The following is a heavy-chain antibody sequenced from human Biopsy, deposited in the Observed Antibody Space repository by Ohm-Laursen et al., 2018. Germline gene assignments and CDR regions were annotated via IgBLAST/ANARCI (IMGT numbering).Heavy chain of an antibody. Sequence: PGTLSLTCAVSGGSISNYFWTWIRQPPGKGLEWIGYFRFEDRTSYNSSLKSRVTISADTSKNQFSLRLSSVTAADTAVYYCALGGGSYVNFDYWGRGTLVTVSS. J-gene: IGHJ4*02. V-gene: IGHV4-59*01. CDR2: FRFEDRT. D-gene: IGHD1-26*01. CDR1: GGSISNYF. CDR3: ALGGGSYVNFDY.